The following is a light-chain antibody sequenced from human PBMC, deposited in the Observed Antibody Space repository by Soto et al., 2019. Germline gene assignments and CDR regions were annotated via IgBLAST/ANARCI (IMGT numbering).Light chain of an antibody. V-gene: IGLV2-14*01. CDR2: EVS. J-gene: IGLJ3*02. Sequence: QSALTQPASVSGSPGQSITISCTETSNDVGGFNYVSWYQQHPGKAPKVIIYEVSNRPSGVSDRFSGSKSGNTASLTISGLQAEDEADYYCNSYTSTSARVFGGGTKLTVL. CDR3: NSYTSTSARV. CDR1: SNDVGGFNY.